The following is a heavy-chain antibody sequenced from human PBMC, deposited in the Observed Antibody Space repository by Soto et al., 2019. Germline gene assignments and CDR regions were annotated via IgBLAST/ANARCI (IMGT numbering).Heavy chain of an antibody. CDR3: ARDGCSSTSCYYGMDV. D-gene: IGHD2-2*01. Sequence: ASVKVSCKASGYTFTSYGISWVRQAPGQGHEWMGWISAYNGNTNYAQKLQGRVTMTTDTSTSTAYMELRSLRSDDTAVYYCARDGCSSTSCYYGMDVWGQGTTVTVSS. CDR2: ISAYNGNT. V-gene: IGHV1-18*01. CDR1: GYTFTSYG. J-gene: IGHJ6*02.